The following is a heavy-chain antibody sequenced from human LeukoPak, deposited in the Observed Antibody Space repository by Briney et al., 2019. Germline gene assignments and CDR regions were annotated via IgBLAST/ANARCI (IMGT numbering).Heavy chain of an antibody. Sequence: ASVKVSCKASGYTFTSYDINWVRQATGQGLEWMGWMNPNSGNTGYAQKFQGGVTMTRNTSISTAYMELSSLRSEDTAVYYCARGSKVVPAAKKYYYDSRIYAYWGQGTLVTVSS. CDR3: ARGSKVVPAAKKYYYDSRIYAY. V-gene: IGHV1-8*01. CDR1: GYTFTSYD. CDR2: MNPNSGNT. D-gene: IGHD3-22*01. J-gene: IGHJ4*02.